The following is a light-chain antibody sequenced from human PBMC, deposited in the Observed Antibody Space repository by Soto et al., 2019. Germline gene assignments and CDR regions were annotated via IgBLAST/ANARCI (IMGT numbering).Light chain of an antibody. Sequence: IQMTQSPSSLSASVGDRVTITCRTSQSIDNFLNWYQQKPGKAPNLLIYAASSLQSGVSSRFSGSGSGTEFTLTISSLQPEDSATYYCQQSYSLPYTCGQGTKVDTK. CDR1: QSIDNF. CDR3: QQSYSLPYT. V-gene: IGKV1-39*01. CDR2: AAS. J-gene: IGKJ2*01.